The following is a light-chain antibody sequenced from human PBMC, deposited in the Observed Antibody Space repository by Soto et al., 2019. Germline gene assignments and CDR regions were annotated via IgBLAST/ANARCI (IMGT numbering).Light chain of an antibody. Sequence: DIQMTQSPSTLSASVGDRVIITCRASQTVERWMAWYQQKPGKAPKLLISDVSTLERGVPSRFSGSGSATEFTLTISGLQPDDFATYYCQQSYSTPLTFGGGTKVEIK. CDR1: QTVERW. CDR3: QQSYSTPLT. V-gene: IGKV1-5*01. J-gene: IGKJ4*01. CDR2: DVS.